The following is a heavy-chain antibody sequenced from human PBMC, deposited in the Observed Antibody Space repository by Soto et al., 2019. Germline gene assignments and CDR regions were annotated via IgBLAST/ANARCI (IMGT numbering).Heavy chain of an antibody. Sequence: GGSLRLSCAASGFTFSSYAMTWVRQAPGKGLEWVSAISGSGGSTYYADSVKGRFTISRDNSKNTLYLQMNSLRAEDMAVYYCAKRGSGSYFDYWGQGTLVTVSS. CDR2: ISGSGGST. J-gene: IGHJ4*02. V-gene: IGHV3-23*01. D-gene: IGHD1-26*01. CDR1: GFTFSSYA. CDR3: AKRGSGSYFDY.